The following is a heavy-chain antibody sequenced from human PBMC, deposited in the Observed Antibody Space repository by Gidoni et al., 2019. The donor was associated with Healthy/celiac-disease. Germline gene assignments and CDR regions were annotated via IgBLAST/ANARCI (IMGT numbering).Heavy chain of an antibody. CDR3: ASGKTVAGFDY. J-gene: IGHJ4*02. CDR1: GYSISSGYY. Sequence: QVQLQESGPGLVKPSETLSLTCAVSGYSISSGYYWGWIRQPPGKGLEWIGSIYHSGSTYYNPSLKSRVTISVDTSKNQFSLKLSSVTAADTAVYYCASGKTVAGFDYWGQGTLVTVSS. V-gene: IGHV4-38-2*01. CDR2: IYHSGST. D-gene: IGHD6-19*01.